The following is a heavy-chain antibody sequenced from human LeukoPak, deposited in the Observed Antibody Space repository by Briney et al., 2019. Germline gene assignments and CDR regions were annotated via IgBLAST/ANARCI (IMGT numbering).Heavy chain of an antibody. CDR1: GGSISSGGYY. CDR3: ARTAGSSSWTT. J-gene: IGHJ5*02. D-gene: IGHD6-13*01. Sequence: KPSETLSLTCTVSGGSISSGGYYWSWIRQHPGKGLEWIGYIYYTGSTNYNPSLKSRVSISVDTSKNQFSLKLRSVTAADTAVYYCARTAGSSSWTTWGQGTLVTVSS. V-gene: IGHV4-61*08. CDR2: IYYTGST.